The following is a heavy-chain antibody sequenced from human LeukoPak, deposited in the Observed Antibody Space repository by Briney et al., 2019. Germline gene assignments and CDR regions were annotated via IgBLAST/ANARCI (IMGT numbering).Heavy chain of an antibody. Sequence: SETLSLTCTVSSGSVSGYYWSWIRQPRGKGLEWIGNIYYSGSTNYNPSLKSLVTISVDTSKNQFSLNLSSVTAADTAVYYCARTAGYSSGWYGYWGQGTLVTVSS. CDR2: IYYSGST. CDR3: ARTAGYSSGWYGY. J-gene: IGHJ4*02. V-gene: IGHV4-59*02. D-gene: IGHD6-19*01. CDR1: SGSVSGYY.